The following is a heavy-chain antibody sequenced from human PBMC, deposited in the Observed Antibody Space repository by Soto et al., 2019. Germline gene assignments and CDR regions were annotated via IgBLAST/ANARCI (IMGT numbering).Heavy chain of an antibody. D-gene: IGHD3-22*01. Sequence: PGGSLRLSCAASGFTFSDYYMSWIRQAPGKGLEWVSYISSSGSAIYYADSVQGRFTIARDNAKNSLYLQMNSLRAEDTAVYYCARDLVYYDSSGYFGYWGQGTLVTVSS. CDR2: ISSSGSAI. CDR1: GFTFSDYY. V-gene: IGHV3-11*01. J-gene: IGHJ4*02. CDR3: ARDLVYYDSSGYFGY.